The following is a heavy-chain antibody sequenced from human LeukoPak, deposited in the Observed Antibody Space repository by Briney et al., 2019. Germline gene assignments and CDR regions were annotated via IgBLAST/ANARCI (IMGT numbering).Heavy chain of an antibody. CDR3: ARGGWNKFDY. J-gene: IGHJ4*02. D-gene: IGHD3-22*01. Sequence: SETLSLTCTVSGGSISSSSYYWGWIRQPPGKGLEWIGSIHYSGSTYYNPSLKSRVTISVDTSKNQFSLKLSSVTAADTAVYYCARGGWNKFDYWGQGTLVTVSS. CDR1: GGSISSSSYY. CDR2: IHYSGST. V-gene: IGHV4-39*07.